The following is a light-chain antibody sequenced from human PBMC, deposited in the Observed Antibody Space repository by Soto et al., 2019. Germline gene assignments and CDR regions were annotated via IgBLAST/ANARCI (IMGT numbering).Light chain of an antibody. CDR1: QSVSSN. CDR3: HQYNNWPPWT. CDR2: GAS. Sequence: EIVMTQSPATLSVSPGERATLSCRASQSVSSNLAWYQQKPGQAPRLLIYGASTRATGIPARFSGSGSGTEFTFTISSLQSEDFGVYYCHQYNNWPPWTFGQGTKVEIK. J-gene: IGKJ1*01. V-gene: IGKV3-15*01.